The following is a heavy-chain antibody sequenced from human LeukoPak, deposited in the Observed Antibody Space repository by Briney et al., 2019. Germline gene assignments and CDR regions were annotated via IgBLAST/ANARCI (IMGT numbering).Heavy chain of an antibody. CDR3: AKEANIVVVPAAMLFDY. D-gene: IGHD2-2*01. V-gene: IGHV3-30*02. CDR1: GFTFSSYG. Sequence: GGSLRLSCAASGFTFSSYGMHWVRQAPGKGLEWVAFIRYDGSNKYYTDSVKGRFTISRDNSKNTLYLQMNSLRAEDTAVYYCAKEANIVVVPAAMLFDYWGQGTLVTVSS. J-gene: IGHJ4*02. CDR2: IRYDGSNK.